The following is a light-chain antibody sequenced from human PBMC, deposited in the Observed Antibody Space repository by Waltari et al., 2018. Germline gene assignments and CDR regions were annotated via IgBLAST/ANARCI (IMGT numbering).Light chain of an antibody. Sequence: QSVLTQPPSASGTPGQRVTISCSGSSSNIGNNYVYWHQQLPGTAPKPLISANDQRPSGVPDRFSGSKSGTSASLAISGLRSEDEADYYCAAWDDSLGVWTFGGGTKLTVL. CDR2: AND. V-gene: IGLV1-47*01. J-gene: IGLJ2*01. CDR3: AAWDDSLGVWT. CDR1: SSNIGNNY.